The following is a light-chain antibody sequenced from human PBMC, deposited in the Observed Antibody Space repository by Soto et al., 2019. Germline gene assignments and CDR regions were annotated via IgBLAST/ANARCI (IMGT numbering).Light chain of an antibody. CDR3: QQFSSYPLT. CDR1: QTVRNNY. Sequence: ETVVTQSPGTLSMFRGEGATLSSRPSQTVRNNYLAWDQQNPGQAPRLLIYYASSRATGIPDRFSGGESGTDFTLTISRLEPEDFAVYYCQQFSSYPLTVGGGTMVDIK. CDR2: YAS. V-gene: IGKV3-20*01. J-gene: IGKJ4*01.